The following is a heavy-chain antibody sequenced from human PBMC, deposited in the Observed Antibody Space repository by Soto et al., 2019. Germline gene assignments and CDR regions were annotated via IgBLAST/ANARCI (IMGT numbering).Heavy chain of an antibody. J-gene: IGHJ4*02. D-gene: IGHD3-22*01. CDR3: ATRNWYYDSSGYGYYFDY. Sequence: ASVKVSCKVSGYTLTELSMHWVRQAPGKGLGWMGGFDPEDGETIYAQKFQGRVTMTEDTSTDTAYMELSSLRSEDTAVYYCATRNWYYDSSGYGYYFDYWGQGTLVTVSS. CDR1: GYTLTELS. CDR2: FDPEDGET. V-gene: IGHV1-24*01.